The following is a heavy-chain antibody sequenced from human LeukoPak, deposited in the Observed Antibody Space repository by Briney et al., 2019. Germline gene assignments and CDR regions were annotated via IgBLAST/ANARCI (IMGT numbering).Heavy chain of an antibody. CDR2: IYTSGTI. J-gene: IGHJ5*02. CDR1: GGSISSYY. V-gene: IGHV4-4*07. D-gene: IGHD4-11*01. Sequence: PSETLSLTCTVSGGSISSYYWSWIRQPAGTALEWIGRIYTSGTITYNPSLKSRVTMSVDTSKNQFSLKLSSVTAADTAVYYCARANAQFWFDPWGQGTLVTVSS. CDR3: ARANAQFWFDP.